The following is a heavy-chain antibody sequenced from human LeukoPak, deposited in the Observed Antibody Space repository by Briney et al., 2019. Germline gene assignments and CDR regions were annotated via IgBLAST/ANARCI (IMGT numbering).Heavy chain of an antibody. J-gene: IGHJ4*02. V-gene: IGHV4-34*01. D-gene: IGHD6-19*01. CDR1: GGSFSGYY. CDR3: ARGRRSYAWLVLKYYFDY. Sequence: SETLSLTCAVYGGSFSGYYWSWIRQPQGKGLEWIGEINHSGSTNYNPSLKSRVTISVDTSKNQFSLKLSSVTAADTAAYYCARGRRSYAWLVLKYYFDYWGQGTLVTVSS. CDR2: INHSGST.